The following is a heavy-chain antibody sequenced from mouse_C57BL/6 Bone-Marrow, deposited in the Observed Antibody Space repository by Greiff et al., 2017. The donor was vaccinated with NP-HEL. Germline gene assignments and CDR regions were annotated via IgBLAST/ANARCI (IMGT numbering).Heavy chain of an antibody. J-gene: IGHJ4*01. CDR1: GFSFNTYA. V-gene: IGHV10-1*01. CDR2: IRSKSNNYAT. CDR3: VRHGGYGGAMDY. Sequence: DVKLVESGGGLVQPKGSLKLSCAASGFSFNTYAMNWVRQAPGKGLEWVARIRSKSNNYATYYADSVKDRFTISRDDSESMLYLQMNNLKTEDTAMYYCVRHGGYGGAMDYWGQGTSVTVSS. D-gene: IGHD2-2*01.